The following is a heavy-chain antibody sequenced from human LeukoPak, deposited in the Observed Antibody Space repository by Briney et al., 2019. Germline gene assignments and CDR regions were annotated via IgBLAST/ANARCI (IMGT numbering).Heavy chain of an antibody. CDR3: ARGFPTNYDYVWGSYRYTVSWFDP. CDR1: GGSISSGGYY. CDR2: IYYSGST. D-gene: IGHD3-16*02. Sequence: SETLSLTCTVSGGSISSGGYYWSWIRQHLGKGLEWIGYIYYSGSTYYNPSLKSRVTISVDTSKNQFSLKLSSVTAADTAVYYCARGFPTNYDYVWGSYRYTVSWFDPWGQGTLVTVSS. V-gene: IGHV4-31*03. J-gene: IGHJ5*02.